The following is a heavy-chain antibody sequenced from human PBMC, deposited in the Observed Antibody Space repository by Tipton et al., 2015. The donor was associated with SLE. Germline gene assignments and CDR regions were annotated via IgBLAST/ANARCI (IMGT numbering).Heavy chain of an antibody. CDR1: GYTFTTYG. CDR3: AREAREYQLLPILFDI. CDR2: ISAYNGNT. D-gene: IGHD2-2*01. J-gene: IGHJ3*02. Sequence: QLVQSGAEVKKPGASVKVSCKASGYTFTTYGITWVRQAPGQGLEWMGWISAYNGNTNYAQKLQGRVTMTTDTSTSTAYMELRSLRSDDTAVYYCAREAREYQLLPILFDIWGQGTMVTVSS. V-gene: IGHV1-18*01.